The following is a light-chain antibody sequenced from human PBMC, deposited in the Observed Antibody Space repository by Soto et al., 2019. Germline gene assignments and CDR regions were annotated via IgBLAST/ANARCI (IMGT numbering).Light chain of an antibody. V-gene: IGLV2-14*01. Sequence: QTALTQPASVSGSPGQSITISCTGTSIDVGAYNYVSWFQQYPDKAPKLIIFEVSIRPSGVSTRFSGSKSGNTASLTISGLQAEDEADYYCSSYTRRSTYVFGAGTKLTVL. CDR2: EVS. CDR1: SIDVGAYNY. J-gene: IGLJ1*01. CDR3: SSYTRRSTYV.